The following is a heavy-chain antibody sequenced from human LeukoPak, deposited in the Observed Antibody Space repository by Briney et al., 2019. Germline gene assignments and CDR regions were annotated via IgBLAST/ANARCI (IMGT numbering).Heavy chain of an antibody. CDR1: GGSFSGYY. CDR2: INHSGST. V-gene: IGHV4-34*01. D-gene: IGHD6-19*01. J-gene: IGHJ3*02. CDR3: ARDPRYSSTAHVFDI. Sequence: SETLSLTCAVYGGSFSGYYWSWIRQPPGKGLEWIGEINHSGSTNYNPSLKSRVTMSVDTSKNQFSLKLSSVTAADTAVYYCARDPRYSSTAHVFDIWGQGTMVTVSS.